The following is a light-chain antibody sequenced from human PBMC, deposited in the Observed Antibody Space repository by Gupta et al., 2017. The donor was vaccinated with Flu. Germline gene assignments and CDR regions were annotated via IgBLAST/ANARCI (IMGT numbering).Light chain of an antibody. Sequence: ELVMTQSPATLSVSPGERATLSCRASQSVSSNLAWYQQKPGQAPRLLIYGASTRATGLPARFSGSGYGTEFTLTISSLQSEDFAVYYCQQYNNWQSGLAFGGWTKVEIK. J-gene: IGKJ4*01. V-gene: IGKV3-15*01. CDR2: GAS. CDR3: QQYNNWQSGLA. CDR1: QSVSSN.